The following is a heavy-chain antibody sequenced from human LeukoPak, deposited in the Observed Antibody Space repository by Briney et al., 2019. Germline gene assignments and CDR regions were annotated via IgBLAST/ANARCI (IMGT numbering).Heavy chain of an antibody. Sequence: PSETLSLTCAVSGGSISSSNWWSWVRQPPGKGLEWIGEIYHSGSTNYNPSLKSRVTISVDKSKNQFSLKLSSVTAAVTAVYYCARDHYDSSGYYWGYYFDYWGQGTLVTVSS. D-gene: IGHD3-22*01. CDR2: IYHSGST. J-gene: IGHJ4*02. CDR3: ARDHYDSSGYYWGYYFDY. CDR1: GGSISSSNW. V-gene: IGHV4-4*02.